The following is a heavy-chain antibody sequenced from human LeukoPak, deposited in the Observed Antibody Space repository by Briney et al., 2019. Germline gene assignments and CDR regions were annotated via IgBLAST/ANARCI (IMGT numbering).Heavy chain of an antibody. CDR2: IYYSGST. CDR1: GGSISSGGYY. CDR3: ARTYYYDSSGYLKRDAFDI. Sequence: SETLSLTCTVSGGSISSGGYYWSWIRQHPGTGLEWIGYIYYSGSTYYNPSLKSRVTISVDTSKNQFSLKLSSVTAADTAVYYCARTYYYDSSGYLKRDAFDIWGQGTMVTVSS. V-gene: IGHV4-31*03. J-gene: IGHJ3*02. D-gene: IGHD3-22*01.